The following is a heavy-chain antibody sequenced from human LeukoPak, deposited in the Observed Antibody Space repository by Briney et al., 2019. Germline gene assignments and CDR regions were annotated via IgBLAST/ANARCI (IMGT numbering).Heavy chain of an antibody. CDR2: INPNSGGT. J-gene: IGHJ4*02. CDR1: GYTFTGYY. Sequence: ASVKVSCKASGYTFTGYYMHWVRQAPGQGLEWMGWINPNSGGTNYAQKLQGRVTMTTDTSTSTAYMELRSLRSDDTAVYYCARDSYPGANSGYDPVAYWGQGTLVTVSS. V-gene: IGHV1-2*02. D-gene: IGHD5-12*01. CDR3: ARDSYPGANSGYDPVAY.